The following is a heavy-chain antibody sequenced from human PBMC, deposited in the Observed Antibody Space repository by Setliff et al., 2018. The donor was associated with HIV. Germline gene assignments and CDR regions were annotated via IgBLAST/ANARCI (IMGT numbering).Heavy chain of an antibody. CDR2: IYYSGST. D-gene: IGHD3-10*01. J-gene: IGHJ3*02. CDR1: GGSMSSYY. CDR3: GRVGFGELFGAFDI. Sequence: PSETLSLTCTVSGGSMSSYYWSWIRQPPGKGLEWVGYIYYSGSTSYNPSLKSRVSISVDTSKNQFSLKLSPVTAADTAMYYCGRVGFGELFGAFDIWGQGIMVTVSS. V-gene: IGHV4-59*01.